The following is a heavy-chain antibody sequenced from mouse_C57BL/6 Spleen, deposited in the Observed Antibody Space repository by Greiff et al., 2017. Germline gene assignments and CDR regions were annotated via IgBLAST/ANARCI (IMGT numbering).Heavy chain of an antibody. CDR3: APIYYGNYEGAWFAY. D-gene: IGHD2-1*01. V-gene: IGHV1-4*01. J-gene: IGHJ3*01. CDR1: GYTFTSYT. CDR2: INPSSGYT. Sequence: VKLMESGAELARPGASVKMSCKASGYTFTSYTMHWVKQRPGQGLEWIGYINPSSGYTKYNQKFKDKATLTADKSSSTAYMQLSSLTSEDSAVYYCAPIYYGNYEGAWFAYWGQGTLVTVSA.